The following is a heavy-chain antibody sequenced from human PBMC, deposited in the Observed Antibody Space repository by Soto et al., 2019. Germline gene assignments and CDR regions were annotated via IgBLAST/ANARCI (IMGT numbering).Heavy chain of an antibody. Sequence: ASVKVSCKASGYTFTGYYMHWVRQAPGQGLEWMGWINPNSGGTNYAQKFQGWVTMTRDTSISTAYMELSRLRSDDTAVYYCARVPNCSGGSCYLFDPWGQGTLVTVSS. D-gene: IGHD2-15*01. CDR3: ARVPNCSGGSCYLFDP. CDR2: INPNSGGT. V-gene: IGHV1-2*04. J-gene: IGHJ5*02. CDR1: GYTFTGYY.